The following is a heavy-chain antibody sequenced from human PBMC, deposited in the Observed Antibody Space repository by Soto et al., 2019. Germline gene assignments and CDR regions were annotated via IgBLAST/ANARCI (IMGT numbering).Heavy chain of an antibody. CDR3: ARAYCSGGSCYSGNYYYYGMDV. D-gene: IGHD2-15*01. Sequence: VGSLRLSCAASGFTFSSYSMNWVRQARGKGLEWVSSISSSSSYIYYADSVKGRLTISRDNARNSLYLQMNSLRAEDTAVYYCARAYCSGGSCYSGNYYYYGMDVWGQGTTVTVSS. J-gene: IGHJ6*02. CDR2: ISSSSSYI. V-gene: IGHV3-21*01. CDR1: GFTFSSYS.